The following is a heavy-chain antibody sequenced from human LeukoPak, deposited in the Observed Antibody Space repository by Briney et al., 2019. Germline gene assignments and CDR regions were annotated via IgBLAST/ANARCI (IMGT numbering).Heavy chain of an antibody. J-gene: IGHJ4*02. D-gene: IGHD3-3*01. Sequence: GGSLRLSCVASGFTFGKYWMSWVRQAPGKGLEWVANIKLDGSEKNYVDSVKGRFTISRDNTRNSLYLQMNSPRAEDTAVFYCARDQYDTWSRRGNFDSWGQGTLVIVSS. CDR2: IKLDGSEK. CDR3: ARDQYDTWSRRGNFDS. CDR1: GFTFGKYW. V-gene: IGHV3-7*03.